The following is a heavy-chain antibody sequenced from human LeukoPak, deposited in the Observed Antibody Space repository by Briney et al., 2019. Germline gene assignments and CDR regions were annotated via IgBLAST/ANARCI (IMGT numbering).Heavy chain of an antibody. CDR1: GYTLTELS. D-gene: IGHD3-10*01. J-gene: IGHJ4*02. Sequence: ASVKVSCKVSGYTLTELSMHRVRQAPGKGLEWMGGFDPEDGETIYAQKFQGRVTMTEDTSTDTAYMELSSLRSEDTAVYYCATGIEYYGSGKDWGQGTLVTVSS. CDR3: ATGIEYYGSGKD. V-gene: IGHV1-24*01. CDR2: FDPEDGET.